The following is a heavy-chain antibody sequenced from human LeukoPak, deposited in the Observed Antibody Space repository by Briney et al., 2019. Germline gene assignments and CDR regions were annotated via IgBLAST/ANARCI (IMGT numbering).Heavy chain of an antibody. J-gene: IGHJ6*04. CDR2: ISNSASTI. Sequence: PGRSLRLSCAASGFTFSSYAMNWVRQAPGKGLEWVSYISNSASTIYYADSVKGRFTISRDNAKNSLYLQMNSLRAEDTAVYYCARWVFGFMDVWGKGTTVTVSS. D-gene: IGHD3-16*01. CDR1: GFTFSSYA. V-gene: IGHV3-48*03. CDR3: ARWVFGFMDV.